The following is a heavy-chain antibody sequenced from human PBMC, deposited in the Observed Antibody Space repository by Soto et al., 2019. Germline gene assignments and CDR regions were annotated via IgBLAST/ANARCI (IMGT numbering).Heavy chain of an antibody. CDR3: ARAPPHPTLKVVAAPI. D-gene: IGHD2-15*01. J-gene: IGHJ3*02. CDR1: GYTFTSYA. Sequence: QVQLVQSGAEVKKPGASVKVSCKASGYTFTSYAMHWVRQAPGQRLEWMGWINAGNGNTKYSQKFQGRVTITRDTSESTAYMELSSLRSEDTAVYYCARAPPHPTLKVVAAPIWGQGTMVTVSS. CDR2: INAGNGNT. V-gene: IGHV1-3*01.